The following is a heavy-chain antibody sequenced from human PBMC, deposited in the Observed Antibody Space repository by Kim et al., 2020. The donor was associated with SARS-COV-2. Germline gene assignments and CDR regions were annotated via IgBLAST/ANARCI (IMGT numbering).Heavy chain of an antibody. J-gene: IGHJ4*02. V-gene: IGHV1-69*01. CDR2: GTA. CDR3: AREQLSPLDY. D-gene: IGHD2-2*01. Sequence: GTANAAQKFQGRVTITADEATSTAYMGRRSLRSEDTAVYYCAREQLSPLDYWGQGTLVTVSS.